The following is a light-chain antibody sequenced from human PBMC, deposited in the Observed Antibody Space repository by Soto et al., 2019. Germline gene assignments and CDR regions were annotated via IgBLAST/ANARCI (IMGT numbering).Light chain of an antibody. CDR1: QGISSW. CDR2: AAS. V-gene: IGKV1-12*01. Sequence: DIPMTQSPSSASASVGDGVNITGRASQGISSWLAWYQKKPGKDPKILIYAASSLQSGVPSRFSGSGSGTDFNLTISRLQTEDFATYYCQQLLSYPITFGQGTRLEIK. CDR3: QQLLSYPIT. J-gene: IGKJ5*01.